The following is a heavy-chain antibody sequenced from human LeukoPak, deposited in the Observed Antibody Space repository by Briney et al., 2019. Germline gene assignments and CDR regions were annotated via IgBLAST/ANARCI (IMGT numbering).Heavy chain of an antibody. D-gene: IGHD1-26*01. CDR3: ARLSGSYFPQ. Sequence: SETLSLTCTVSGGSISSSSYYWGWIRQPPGKRLEWIGSIYYSGSTYYNPSLKSRVTISVDTSKNQFSLKLSSVTAADTAVYYCARLSGSYFPQWGQGTLVTVSS. CDR1: GGSISSSSYY. V-gene: IGHV4-39*01. CDR2: IYYSGST. J-gene: IGHJ1*01.